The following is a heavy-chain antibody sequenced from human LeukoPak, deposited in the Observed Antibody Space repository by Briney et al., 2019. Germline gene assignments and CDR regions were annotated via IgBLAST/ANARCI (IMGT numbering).Heavy chain of an antibody. D-gene: IGHD4-17*01. V-gene: IGHV4-59*01. CDR3: AREGRQDYVYFDC. J-gene: IGHJ4*02. Sequence: PSETLSLTCTVSGDSISSYYWSWIRQPPGKGLEWMGYINYSGNTNYNPSPKSRVTISVDTSKCQFSLRLTSVTAADTAVYYCAREGRQDYVYFDCWGQGTLVTVSS. CDR1: GDSISSYY. CDR2: INYSGNT.